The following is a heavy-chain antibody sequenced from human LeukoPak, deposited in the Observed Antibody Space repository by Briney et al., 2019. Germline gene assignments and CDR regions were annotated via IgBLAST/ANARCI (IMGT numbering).Heavy chain of an antibody. Sequence: GGSLRLSCAVSGFTFSGFCMSWSRQARGKWLVWVASINSDGSEGYYADVVKGRFTISRDNAKNSLYLQINSLRAEDTAVYYCARSSYSSSSSVWGQGTMVTVSS. D-gene: IGHD6-6*01. CDR2: INSDGSEG. CDR1: GFTFSGFC. V-gene: IGHV3-7*03. J-gene: IGHJ3*01. CDR3: ARSSYSSSSSV.